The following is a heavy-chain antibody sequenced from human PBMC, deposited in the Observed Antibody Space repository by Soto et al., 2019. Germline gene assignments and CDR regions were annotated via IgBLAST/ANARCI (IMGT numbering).Heavy chain of an antibody. CDR3: ATATGGYSYGWGFFDY. J-gene: IGHJ4*02. Sequence: QVQLVESGGGVVQPGRSLRLSCAASGFTFSNYGMHWVRQAPGKGLEWVAVISYDGSNKYYAYSVTGRFTISRDNSKHTLYLQRNSRGAEDTAVYYCATATGGYSYGWGFFDYWCQGTLVTFSS. D-gene: IGHD5-18*01. V-gene: IGHV3-30*03. CDR1: GFTFSNYG. CDR2: ISYDGSNK.